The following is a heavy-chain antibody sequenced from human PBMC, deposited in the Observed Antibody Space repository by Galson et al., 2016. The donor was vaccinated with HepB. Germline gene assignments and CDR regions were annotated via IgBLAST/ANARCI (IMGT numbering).Heavy chain of an antibody. J-gene: IGHJ4*02. Sequence: SETLSLTCTVSGGSISSSSYYWGWIRQPPGKGLEWIGSIYYSGSTYYNPSLKSRVTISVDTSKNQFSLKLSSVTAADTAVYYCASWVVPAAILDYWGQGTLVTVSS. V-gene: IGHV4-39*01. CDR1: GGSISSSSYY. CDR3: ASWVVPAAILDY. D-gene: IGHD2-2*02. CDR2: IYYSGST.